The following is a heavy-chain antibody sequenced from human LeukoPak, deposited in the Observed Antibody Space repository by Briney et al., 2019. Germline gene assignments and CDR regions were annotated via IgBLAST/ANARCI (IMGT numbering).Heavy chain of an antibody. V-gene: IGHV3-23*01. D-gene: IGHD3-22*01. J-gene: IGHJ4*02. CDR2: ISISGGST. CDR1: GFTFNSYA. CDR3: ARDHPYYYDSSGYSEYYFDY. Sequence: PGGSLRLSCAASGFTFNSYAMIWVRQAPGKGLECVSGISISGGSTYYADSVKGRFTISRDNSKNTLYLQMNSLRAEDTAVYYCARDHPYYYDSSGYSEYYFDYWGQGTLVTVSS.